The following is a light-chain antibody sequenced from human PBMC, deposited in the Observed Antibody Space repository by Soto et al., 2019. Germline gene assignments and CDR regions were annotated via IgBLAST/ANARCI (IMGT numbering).Light chain of an antibody. V-gene: IGKV3-20*01. J-gene: IGKJ5*01. CDR1: QSVSSSY. Sequence: EIVLSPSPGTLSLSPGASATLSGRARQSVSSSYLAWYQQKPGQAPRLLIYGASSRATGIPDNFSGSGSGTDFTLTISRPEPEDFAVYYCQQHGSSPLITFGQGTRLEIK. CDR2: GAS. CDR3: QQHGSSPLIT.